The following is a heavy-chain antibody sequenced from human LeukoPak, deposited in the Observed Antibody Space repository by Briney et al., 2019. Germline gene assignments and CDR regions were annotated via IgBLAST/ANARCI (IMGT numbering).Heavy chain of an antibody. CDR3: TTGPILRYFDWLPNNH. Sequence: GGTLRLSCAASGFTFSSYGMSWVRQAPGKGLEWVSAISGSGGSTYYADSVKGRFTISRDNSKNTLYLQMNSLKTEDTAVYYCTTGPILRYFDWLPNNHWGQGTLVTVSS. CDR2: ISGSGGST. V-gene: IGHV3-23*01. CDR1: GFTFSSYG. D-gene: IGHD3-9*01. J-gene: IGHJ5*02.